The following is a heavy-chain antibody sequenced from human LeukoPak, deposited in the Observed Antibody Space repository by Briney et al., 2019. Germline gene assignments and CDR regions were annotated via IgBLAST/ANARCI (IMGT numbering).Heavy chain of an antibody. V-gene: IGHV3-30*02. CDR1: GFTFSNFG. J-gene: IGHJ1*01. D-gene: IGHD6-19*01. Sequence: GGSLRLSCAASGFTFSNFGMHWVRQAPGKGLEWVAFIRYDGSNKYYADSVKGRFTISRDNSKNTLYLQMNSLRGEDTAVYYCARVPITLAGTKDAKYFQHWGQGTLVTVSS. CDR2: IRYDGSNK. CDR3: ARVPITLAGTKDAKYFQH.